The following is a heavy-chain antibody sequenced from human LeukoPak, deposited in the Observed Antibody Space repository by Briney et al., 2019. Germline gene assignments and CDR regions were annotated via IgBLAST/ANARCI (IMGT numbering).Heavy chain of an antibody. CDR1: GDSISSSSYY. J-gene: IGHJ4*02. CDR3: ARISADGSGHYYVDY. CDR2: IYCDGST. Sequence: PAGTLSLTCTVSGDSISSSSYYWGWIRQPPGKGLDWIVSIYCDGSTYGNPSRKSRITISVNTTKNQFSLKLSSVTAADTAVYYCARISADGSGHYYVDYWGQGTPVPVSS. D-gene: IGHD3-22*01. V-gene: IGHV4-39*01.